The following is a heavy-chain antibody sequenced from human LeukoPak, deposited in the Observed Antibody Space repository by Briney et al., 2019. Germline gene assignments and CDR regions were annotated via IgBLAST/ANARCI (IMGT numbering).Heavy chain of an antibody. V-gene: IGHV3-23*01. Sequence: GGSLRPSCAASGFTFSSYSMSWVRQAPGKGLEWISAISGSGGSTYYADSVKGRFTISRDNSKNTLYLQMNSLRAEDTAVYYCAKDTLYDSSGYHGSDAFDIWGQGTMVTVSS. CDR2: ISGSGGST. D-gene: IGHD3-22*01. CDR1: GFTFSSYS. CDR3: AKDTLYDSSGYHGSDAFDI. J-gene: IGHJ3*02.